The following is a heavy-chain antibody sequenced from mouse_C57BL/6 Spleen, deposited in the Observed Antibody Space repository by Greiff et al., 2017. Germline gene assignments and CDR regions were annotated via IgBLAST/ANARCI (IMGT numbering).Heavy chain of an antibody. D-gene: IGHD2-2*01. V-gene: IGHV1-26*01. CDR1: GYTFTDYY. Sequence: VQLQQSGPELVKPGASVKISCKASGYTFTDYYMNWVKQSHGKSLEWIGDINPNNGGTSYNQKFKGKATLTVDKSSSTAYMELRSLTSEDSAVYDCARAGGYDPWFAYWGQGTLVTVSA. CDR3: ARAGGYDPWFAY. CDR2: INPNNGGT. J-gene: IGHJ3*01.